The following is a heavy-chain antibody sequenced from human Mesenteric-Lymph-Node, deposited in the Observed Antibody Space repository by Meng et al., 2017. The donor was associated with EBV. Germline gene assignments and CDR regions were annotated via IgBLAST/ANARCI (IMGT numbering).Heavy chain of an antibody. CDR3: ATTSGFSTFIFQY. V-gene: IGHV4-30-4*01. J-gene: IGHJ4*02. D-gene: IGHD3-3*02. CDR2: IYYSGST. Sequence: QWQLQGSGPGLVKPSHTLSLTCAVSGDSISRDYYWTWIRQPPGKGLEWIGNIYYSGSTYYNPSLNSRVTISPDTSKNQFSLKLTSVTAADTAVYYCATTSGFSTFIFQYWGQGTLVTVSS. CDR1: GDSISRDYY.